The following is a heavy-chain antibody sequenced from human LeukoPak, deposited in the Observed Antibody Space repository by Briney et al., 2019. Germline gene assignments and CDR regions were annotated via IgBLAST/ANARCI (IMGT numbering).Heavy chain of an antibody. Sequence: PSETLSLTCTVSGGSISSRSYYLGWLRQPPGKGLEWIGSIYYSGSTYYNPSLKSRVTISVDTSKNQFSLKLSSVTAADTAVYYCARSPTKRVTEDYWGQGTLVTVSS. J-gene: IGHJ4*02. D-gene: IGHD5-18*01. CDR2: IYYSGST. CDR1: GGSISSRSYY. V-gene: IGHV4-39*07. CDR3: ARSPTKRVTEDY.